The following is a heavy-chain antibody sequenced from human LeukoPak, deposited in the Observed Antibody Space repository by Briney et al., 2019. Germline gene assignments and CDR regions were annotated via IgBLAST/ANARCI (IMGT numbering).Heavy chain of an antibody. Sequence: PGGSLRLSCAASEFIFSNYVMIWVRQVPGKGLVWVSRINDDGSATFYADSVKGRFTISRDNAKNTLFLQINSLRAEDTAVYYCAREILAPGKTHDYWGQGTLVTVSS. CDR2: INDDGSAT. CDR3: AREILAPGKTHDY. J-gene: IGHJ4*02. V-gene: IGHV3-74*01. CDR1: EFIFSNYV.